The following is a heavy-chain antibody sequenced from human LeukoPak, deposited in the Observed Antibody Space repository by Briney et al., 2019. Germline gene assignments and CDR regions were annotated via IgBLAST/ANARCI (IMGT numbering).Heavy chain of an antibody. Sequence: PGGSLRLSCAASGFTFSSYWMRWVRQAPGKGLEWVANIKQDESERNYVDSVKGRFTISRDNAKNSLYLQMNSLRAEDTAVYYCAREGFPYSRDYWGQGTLVTVSS. V-gene: IGHV3-7*01. CDR3: AREGFPYSRDY. D-gene: IGHD6-13*01. J-gene: IGHJ4*02. CDR1: GFTFSSYW. CDR2: IKQDESER.